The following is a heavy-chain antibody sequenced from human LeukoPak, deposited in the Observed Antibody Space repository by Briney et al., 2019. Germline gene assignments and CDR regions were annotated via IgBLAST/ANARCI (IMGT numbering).Heavy chain of an antibody. Sequence: GGSLRLSCAASGFTFDNYAMSWVRQAPGKGLEWVSAISGSGGSTYYADSVKGRFTISRDNGKKSLFLQVNSLRAEDTAVYYCARDGRGGYLDYWGQGTLVTVPS. V-gene: IGHV3-23*01. CDR3: ARDGRGGYLDY. D-gene: IGHD3-16*01. J-gene: IGHJ4*02. CDR2: ISGSGGST. CDR1: GFTFDNYA.